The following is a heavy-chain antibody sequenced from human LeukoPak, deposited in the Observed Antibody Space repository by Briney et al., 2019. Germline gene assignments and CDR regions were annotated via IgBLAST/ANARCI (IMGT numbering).Heavy chain of an antibody. D-gene: IGHD3-22*01. CDR2: INPNSGGT. V-gene: IGHV1-2*02. J-gene: IGHJ1*01. Sequence: ASVKVSFEASGYTFTGYYMHWVRQAPGQGLEWMGWINPNSGGTNYAQKFQGRVTMTRDTSISTAYMELSGLRSDDTAVYYCARAHYYDSSGYYYVSEYFQHWGQGTLVTVSS. CDR1: GYTFTGYY. CDR3: ARAHYYDSSGYYYVSEYFQH.